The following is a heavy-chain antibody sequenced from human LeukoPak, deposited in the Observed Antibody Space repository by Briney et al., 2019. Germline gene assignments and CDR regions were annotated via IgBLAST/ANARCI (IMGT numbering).Heavy chain of an antibody. V-gene: IGHV4-59*01. Sequence: ASETLSLTCTVSGGSISSYYWSWIRQPPGKGLEWIGYIYYSGSTNYNPSLKSRVTISVDTSKNQFSLKLSSVTAADTAVYYCARFTRAAYYYYGMDVWGQGTTVTVSS. CDR2: IYYSGST. D-gene: IGHD6-25*01. CDR3: ARFTRAAYYYYGMDV. CDR1: GGSISSYY. J-gene: IGHJ6*02.